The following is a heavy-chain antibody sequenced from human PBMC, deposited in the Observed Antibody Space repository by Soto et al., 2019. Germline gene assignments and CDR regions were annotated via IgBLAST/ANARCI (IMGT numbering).Heavy chain of an antibody. CDR2: IWYDGSNN. D-gene: IGHD4-17*01. Sequence: QVQLVESGGGVVQPGRSLRLSCAASGFTFSSYGMHWVRQAPGKGLEWVAVIWYDGSNNYYADSVKGRFTISRDNSKNTLYLQMNSLRAEDTAVYYCARDRPSTVSPHHHYYYYGMDVWGQGTTVTVSS. CDR3: ARDRPSTVSPHHHYYYYGMDV. J-gene: IGHJ6*02. CDR1: GFTFSSYG. V-gene: IGHV3-33*01.